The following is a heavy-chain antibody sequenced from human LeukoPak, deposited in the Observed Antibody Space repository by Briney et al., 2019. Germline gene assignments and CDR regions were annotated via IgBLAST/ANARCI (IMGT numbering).Heavy chain of an antibody. CDR3: AKGHRGNLPSYFDL. J-gene: IGHJ2*01. CDR1: GFTFSSYA. Sequence: SGRSLRLSCAASGFTFSSYAMSWVRQAPGKGLEWVSAISGSGGSTYYADSVKGRFTISRDNSKNTLYLQMNSLRAEDTAVYYCAKGHRGNLPSYFDLWGRGTLVTVSS. D-gene: IGHD4-23*01. CDR2: ISGSGGST. V-gene: IGHV3-23*01.